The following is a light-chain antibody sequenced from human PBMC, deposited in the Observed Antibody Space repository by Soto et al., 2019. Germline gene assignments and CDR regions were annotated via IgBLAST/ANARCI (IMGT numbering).Light chain of an antibody. CDR1: QSVSNY. CDR3: QQRHMWPIT. V-gene: IGKV3-11*01. J-gene: IGKJ5*01. Sequence: WTPFPNTLSLTPGERAPLSCRASQSVSNYLAWYQQKPGQAPRLLIYDVSTRATGIPARFSGSGSGTDFTLTISSLEPEDSAVYYCQQRHMWPITFGQGTRLEIK. CDR2: DVS.